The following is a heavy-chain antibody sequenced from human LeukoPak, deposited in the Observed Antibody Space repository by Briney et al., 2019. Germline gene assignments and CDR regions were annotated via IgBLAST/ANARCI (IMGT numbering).Heavy chain of an antibody. V-gene: IGHV3-21*01. CDR1: GFTFSSYS. D-gene: IGHD3-10*01. J-gene: IGHJ4*02. CDR3: AKDPPRTISMVRGVTGASDY. CDR2: ISSSSSYI. Sequence: PGGSLRLSCAASGFTFSSYSMNWVRQAPGEGLEWVSSISSSSSYIYHADSVKGRFTISRDNAKNSLYLQTNSLRAEDTAVYYCAKDPPRTISMVRGVTGASDYWGQGTLVTVSS.